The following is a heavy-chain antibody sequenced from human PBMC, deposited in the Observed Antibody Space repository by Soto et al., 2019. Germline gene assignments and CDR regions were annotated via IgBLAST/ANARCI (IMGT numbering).Heavy chain of an antibody. CDR2: ISGSGGST. CDR3: RLFGSGSSDYYYYYGMDV. CDR1: GFTFSSYA. Sequence: PGGSLRLSCAASGFTFSSYAMSWVRQAPGKGLEWVSAISGSGGSTYYADSVKGRFTISRDNSKNTLYLQMNSLRAEDTAVYYCRLFGSGSSDYYYYYGMDVWGQGTTVTVSS. J-gene: IGHJ6*02. V-gene: IGHV3-23*01. D-gene: IGHD3-10*01.